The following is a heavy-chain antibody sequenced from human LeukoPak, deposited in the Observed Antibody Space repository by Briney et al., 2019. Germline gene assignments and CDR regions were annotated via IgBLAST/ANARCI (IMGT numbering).Heavy chain of an antibody. CDR3: TGNYYGSGSYADFDY. J-gene: IGHJ4*02. D-gene: IGHD3-10*01. V-gene: IGHV3-73*01. CDR1: GFTFSNYG. Sequence: GGSLRLSCAASGFTFSNYGMNWVRQASGKGLERVGRIRSTANGYATAYAASVKGRFTISRDDSKNTAYLQMDSLKTEDTAVYYCTGNYYGSGSYADFDYWGQGTLVTVSS. CDR2: IRSTANGYAT.